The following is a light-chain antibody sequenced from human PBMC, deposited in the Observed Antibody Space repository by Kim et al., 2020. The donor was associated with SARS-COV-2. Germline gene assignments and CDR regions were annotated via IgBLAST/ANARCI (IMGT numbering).Light chain of an antibody. CDR1: SGDIGNSNS. CDR2: DVR. J-gene: IGLJ1*01. Sequence: QSALTQPVSMSGSPGQSITISCSGTSGDIGNSNSVSWYQQHSGEAPRLIIYDVRDRPSGVSARFSGSKSANMASLTISGLRSEDEADYYCCSTSNTLDYVFGSGTKVTV. CDR3: CSTSNTLDYV. V-gene: IGLV2-14*03.